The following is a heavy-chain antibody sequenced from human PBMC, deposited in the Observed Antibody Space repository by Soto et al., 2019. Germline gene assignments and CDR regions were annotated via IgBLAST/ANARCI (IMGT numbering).Heavy chain of an antibody. J-gene: IGHJ6*03. Sequence: GPLRLSCAASGFMFSNYAMSWVRQAPGKGLEWVSTISGLDGTTDYADSVKGRFTISRDNSKNTLYLQMNSLRAEDTALYFCAKWLLRHFDWLHLTPPETYYMDVWGKGTTVTVSS. CDR2: ISGLDGTT. CDR3: AKWLLRHFDWLHLTPPETYYMDV. CDR1: GFMFSNYA. D-gene: IGHD3-9*01. V-gene: IGHV3-23*01.